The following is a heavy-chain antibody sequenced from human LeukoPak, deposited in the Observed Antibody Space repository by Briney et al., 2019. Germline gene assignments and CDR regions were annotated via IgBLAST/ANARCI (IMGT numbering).Heavy chain of an antibody. J-gene: IGHJ5*02. CDR1: GFTFSSYS. V-gene: IGHV3-21*04. D-gene: IGHD3-10*01. Sequence: GGSLRLSCAASGFTFSSYSMNWVRQAPGKGLEWVSSISSSSSYIYYADSVKGRFTISRDNAKNSLYLQMNSLRAEDTAVYYCARDSGYLAPGPLGKGFDPWGQGTLVTVSS. CDR2: ISSSSSYI. CDR3: ARDSGYLAPGPLGKGFDP.